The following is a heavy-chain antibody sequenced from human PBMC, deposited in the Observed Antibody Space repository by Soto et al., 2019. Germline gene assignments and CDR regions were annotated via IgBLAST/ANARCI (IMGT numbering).Heavy chain of an antibody. CDR3: ARVIVPARYYYYGMDV. Sequence: QVQLVQSGAEVKKPGASVKVSCKASGYTFTSYGISWVRQAPGQGLEWMGWISAYNGNTNYAQKLQGRVTMTTDTSTSTAYMELSSLRSEDTAVYYCARVIVPARYYYYGMDVWGQGTTVTVSS. CDR1: GYTFTSYG. D-gene: IGHD3-16*02. V-gene: IGHV1-18*04. CDR2: ISAYNGNT. J-gene: IGHJ6*02.